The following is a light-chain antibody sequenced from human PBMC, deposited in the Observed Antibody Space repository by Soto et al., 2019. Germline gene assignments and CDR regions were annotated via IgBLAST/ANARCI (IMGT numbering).Light chain of an antibody. CDR3: SSFTGISTQV. CDR1: RSNIGAGYD. CDR2: GNK. Sequence: QSVLTQPPSVSGVPGQKITISCTGSRSNIGAGYDVHWYQQFRGTAPKLLIYGNKNRPSGVPDRFSGSKSGTSASLTISGLQAEDEADYYCSSFTGISTQVFGGGTKVTVL. V-gene: IGLV1-40*02. J-gene: IGLJ3*02.